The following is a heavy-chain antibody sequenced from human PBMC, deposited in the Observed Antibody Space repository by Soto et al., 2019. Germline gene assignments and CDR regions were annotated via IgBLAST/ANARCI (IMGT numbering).Heavy chain of an antibody. CDR1: GDVLPGYG. J-gene: IGHJ6*04. D-gene: IGHD4-17*01. V-gene: IGHV1-2*02. Sequence: ASFQVCWEASGDVLPGYGLHWVRQATGQGLQWMGWINPKSGATDYAQKFQGRVTMTREMSTNTAYLELSGLRSDDTADDTAVYYCSKSTYGGNHYFQYGPAVLVNGTTVTVSS. CDR2: INPKSGAT. CDR3: VYYCSKSTYGGNHYFQYGPAV.